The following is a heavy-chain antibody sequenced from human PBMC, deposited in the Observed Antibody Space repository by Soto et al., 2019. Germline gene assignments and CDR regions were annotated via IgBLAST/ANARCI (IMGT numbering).Heavy chain of an antibody. D-gene: IGHD1-1*01. V-gene: IGHV1-8*01. CDR3: ARSTSRYPTYYHYYYYMDV. CDR1: GYTFTSYD. CDR2: MNPNSGNT. J-gene: IGHJ6*03. Sequence: QVPLVQSGAEVKKPGASVKVSCKASGYTFTSYDINWVRQATGQGLEWMGWMNPNSGNTGYAQKFQGRVTMTRNTSISTAYMERSSLGSEDTAVYYCARSTSRYPTYYHYYYYMDVWGKGTTVTVSS.